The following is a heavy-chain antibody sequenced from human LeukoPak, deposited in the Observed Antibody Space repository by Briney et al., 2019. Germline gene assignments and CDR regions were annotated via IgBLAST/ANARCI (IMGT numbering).Heavy chain of an antibody. D-gene: IGHD2-2*01. Sequence: SETLSLTCAVYGGSFSGYCWSWIRQPPGKGLEWIGEINHSGSTNYNPSLKSLVTISVDTSKNQFSLKLTSVTAADTAVYYCGRGPELLRPAASLDSWGQGNVITVSS. J-gene: IGHJ4*02. CDR2: INHSGST. V-gene: IGHV4-34*01. CDR1: GGSFSGYC. CDR3: GRGPELLRPAASLDS.